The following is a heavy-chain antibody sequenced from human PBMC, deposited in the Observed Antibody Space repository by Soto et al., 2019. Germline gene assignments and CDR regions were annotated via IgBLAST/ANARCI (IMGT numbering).Heavy chain of an antibody. CDR3: ARVGYCARGVCPNFDF. V-gene: IGHV3-74*01. CDR1: GFTFSSYW. D-gene: IGHD2-8*01. Sequence: GGSLRLSCAASGFTFSSYWMHWVRQAPGKGLVWVSRINSDGSSTSYADSVKGRFTISRDNARNTLYLQMNSLRDEDTAVYYCARVGYCARGVCPNFDFWGQGTLVTVSS. CDR2: INSDGSST. J-gene: IGHJ4*02.